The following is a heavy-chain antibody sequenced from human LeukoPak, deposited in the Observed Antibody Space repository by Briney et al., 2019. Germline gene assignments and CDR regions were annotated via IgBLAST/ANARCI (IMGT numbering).Heavy chain of an antibody. D-gene: IGHD3-3*01. CDR3: ARQGLRYLDWSVDS. Sequence: GESLKISCTGSGFRFTSYWIGWVRQMPGKGLEWMGTIYPGDSDTRYSPSFQGQVTISVDKSINTAYLQWSSLKASDTAVYYCARQGLRYLDWSVDSWGQGTLVTVSS. V-gene: IGHV5-51*01. CDR2: IYPGDSDT. CDR1: GFRFTSYW. J-gene: IGHJ4*02.